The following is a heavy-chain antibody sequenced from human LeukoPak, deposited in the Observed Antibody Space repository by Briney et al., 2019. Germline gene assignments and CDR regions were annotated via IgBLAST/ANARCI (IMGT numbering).Heavy chain of an antibody. CDR1: GFTFSSYS. CDR2: ISSSSSYI. CDR3: ARFQAEWEHAPMYYFDY. J-gene: IGHJ4*02. Sequence: PGGSLRLSCAASGFTFSSYSMNWVRQAPGKGLEWVSSISSSSSYIYYADSVKGRFTISRDNAKNSLYLQMNSLRAEDTAVYYCARFQAEWEHAPMYYFDYWGQGTLVTVSS. D-gene: IGHD1-26*01. V-gene: IGHV3-21*01.